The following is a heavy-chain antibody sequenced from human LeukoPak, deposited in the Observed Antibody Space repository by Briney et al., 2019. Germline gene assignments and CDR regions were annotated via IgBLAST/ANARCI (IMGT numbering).Heavy chain of an antibody. CDR1: GGSISSSSYY. V-gene: IGHV4-39*07. J-gene: IGHJ4*02. CDR3: ARGNRYYDYVWGSYRYYYFDY. Sequence: PSETLSLTCTVSGGSISSSSYYWGWIRQPPGKGLEWIGSIYYSGSTYYNPSLKSRVTISVDTSKNQFSLKLSSVTAADTAVYYCARGNRYYDYVWGSYRYYYFDYWGQGTLVTVSS. CDR2: IYYSGST. D-gene: IGHD3-16*02.